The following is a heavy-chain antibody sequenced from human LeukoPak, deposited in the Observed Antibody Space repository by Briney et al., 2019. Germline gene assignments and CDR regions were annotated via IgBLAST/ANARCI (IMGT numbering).Heavy chain of an antibody. CDR1: GFTFNNYN. CDR2: ISGSGTNT. CDR3: ARDFLHLGG. J-gene: IGHJ3*01. Sequence: PGGSLRLSCATSGFTFNNYNMNWVRQAPGKGLEWVSSISGSGTNTYYADFLKGRFTISRDNAKNMLYLQMNSLRAEDTAVYYCARDFLHLGGWGQGTMVTVSS. D-gene: IGHD3-16*01. V-gene: IGHV3-21*06.